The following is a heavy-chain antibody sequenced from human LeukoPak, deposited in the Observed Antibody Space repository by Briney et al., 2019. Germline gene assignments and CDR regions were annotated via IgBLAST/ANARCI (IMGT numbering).Heavy chain of an antibody. CDR2: IYHTGST. J-gene: IGHJ6*03. D-gene: IGHD3-10*01. V-gene: IGHV4-38-2*01. CDR1: GFSISSDKY. Sequence: SETLSLTCAVSGFSISSDKYWGWIRQPPGKGLEWIGSIYHTGSTYYNPSLKSRVTISVDTSKNQFALKLTSVTAADTAVYYCARLSYYYYYMDVWGRETTVTVSS. CDR3: ARLSYYYYYMDV.